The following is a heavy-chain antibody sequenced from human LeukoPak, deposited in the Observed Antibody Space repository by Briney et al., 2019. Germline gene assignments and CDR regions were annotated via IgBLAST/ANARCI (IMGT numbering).Heavy chain of an antibody. CDR2: ISYSGST. D-gene: IGHD6-19*01. CDR1: GGSISSGSYY. Sequence: SETLSLTCTVSGGSISSGSYYWSWIRQPPGKGLEWIGYISYSGSTKYSPSLKSRVTISLDASQKQFSLKVRSVTAADTAVYYCARVAVTGPDYWGQGTLVAVSS. CDR3: ARVAVTGPDY. J-gene: IGHJ4*02. V-gene: IGHV4-61*01.